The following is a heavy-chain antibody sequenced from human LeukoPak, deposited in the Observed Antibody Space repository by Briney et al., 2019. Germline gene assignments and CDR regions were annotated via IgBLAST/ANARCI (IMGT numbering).Heavy chain of an antibody. J-gene: IGHJ4*02. CDR2: IKQDGSEK. D-gene: IGHD6-13*01. Sequence: GGSLRLSCAASGFTFSNYWMGWVRQAPGKGLEWVANIKQDGSEKYYVDSVKGRFTISRDNTKSSLYLQMNSLRDEDTAVYYCARSHIAAAVPGGVFDYWGQGTLVTVSS. CDR3: ARSHIAAAVPGGVFDY. CDR1: GFTFSNYW. V-gene: IGHV3-7*01.